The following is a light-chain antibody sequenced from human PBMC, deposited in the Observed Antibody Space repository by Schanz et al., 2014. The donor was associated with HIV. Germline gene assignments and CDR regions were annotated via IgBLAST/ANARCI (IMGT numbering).Light chain of an antibody. CDR1: QSISSTY. CDR2: GAS. Sequence: EIVLTQSPATLSLSPGERATLSCRASQSISSTYLAWYQQRPGQAPRLLIYGASTRATDIPARFSGSGSGTEFTLTISRLEPEDSAVYYCQQYGSSPTFGQGTRVEIK. V-gene: IGKV3-20*01. CDR3: QQYGSSPT. J-gene: IGKJ1*01.